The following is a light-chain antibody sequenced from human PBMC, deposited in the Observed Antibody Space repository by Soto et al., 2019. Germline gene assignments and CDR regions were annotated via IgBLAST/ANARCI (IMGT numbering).Light chain of an antibody. CDR2: SAS. J-gene: IGKJ4*01. CDR3: QQSNLTPLT. Sequence: DIQMTQSPSSLSASVGDRVTITCRASQSISSYLNWYQQKPGKAPKFLIYSASSLQSGVPSRFSGSGSGTDFTLTISSLQPEDFATYYCQQSNLTPLTFGGGTKVEIK. V-gene: IGKV1-39*01. CDR1: QSISSY.